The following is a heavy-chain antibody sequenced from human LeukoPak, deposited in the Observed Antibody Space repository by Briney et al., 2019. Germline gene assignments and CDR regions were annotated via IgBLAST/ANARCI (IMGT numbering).Heavy chain of an antibody. J-gene: IGHJ5*02. CDR3: ARDAGVGATTIDWFDP. CDR2: IYYSGST. D-gene: IGHD1-26*01. CDR1: GFTFSNSAM. V-gene: IGHV4-39*07. Sequence: GSLRLSCAASGFTFSNSAMSWVRQPPGKGLEWIGSIYYSGSTYYNPSLKSRVTISVDTSKNQFSLKLSSVTAADTAVYYCARDAGVGATTIDWFDPWGQGTLVTVSS.